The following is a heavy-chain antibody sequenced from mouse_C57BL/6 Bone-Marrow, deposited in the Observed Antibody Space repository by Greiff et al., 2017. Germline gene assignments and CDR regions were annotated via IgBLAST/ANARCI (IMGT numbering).Heavy chain of an antibody. CDR2: ISSGGDYI. CDR1: GFTFSSYA. D-gene: IGHD1-1*01. J-gene: IGHJ3*01. CDR3: TRDRGGLRAY. V-gene: IGHV5-9-1*02. Sequence: EVMLVESGEGLVKPGGSLKLSCAASGFTFSSYAMSWVRQTPEKRLEWVAYISSGGDYIYYANTVTGRFTISRDNGRKALYLQMSSLESEDTAMYYCTRDRGGLRAYWGQGTLVTVSA.